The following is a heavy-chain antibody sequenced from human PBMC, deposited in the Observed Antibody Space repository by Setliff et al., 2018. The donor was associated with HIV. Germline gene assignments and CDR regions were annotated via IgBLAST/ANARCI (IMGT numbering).Heavy chain of an antibody. Sequence: GGSLRLSCAASGFTFSSYSMNWVRQAPGKGLEWISYITSDSSVKYYADSVKGRFTISRDNAGRSLYLQMNSLKVEDTAVYYCTAGHYGPNPWGQGTPVTVSS. J-gene: IGHJ5*01. CDR3: TAGHYGPNP. CDR2: ITSDSSVK. D-gene: IGHD3-10*01. CDR1: GFTFSSYS. V-gene: IGHV3-48*04.